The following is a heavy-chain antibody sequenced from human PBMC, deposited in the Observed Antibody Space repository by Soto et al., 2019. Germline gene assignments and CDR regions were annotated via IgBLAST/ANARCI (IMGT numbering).Heavy chain of an antibody. D-gene: IGHD2-2*01. Sequence: EVQLLESGGGLVQPGGSLRLSCAASGFTFSSYAMSWVRQAPGKGLEWVLAISGSGGNTYYADSAQGRFTISSDDSKNTLYLAMNSLRAEDTAVYYCAKDAPILVVGPAAPSSVTQHFDYWGQGTVVTVSS. CDR3: AKDAPILVVGPAAPSSVTQHFDY. J-gene: IGHJ4*02. CDR2: ISGSGGNT. CDR1: GFTFSSYA. V-gene: IGHV3-23*01.